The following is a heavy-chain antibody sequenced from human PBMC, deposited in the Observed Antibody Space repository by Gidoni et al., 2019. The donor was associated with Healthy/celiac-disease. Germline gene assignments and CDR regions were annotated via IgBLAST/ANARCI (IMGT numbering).Heavy chain of an antibody. CDR3: ARDGEGGAFDI. CDR2: ISYDGSNK. D-gene: IGHD3-10*01. V-gene: IGHV3-30*01. Sequence: LEWVAVISYDGSNKYYADSVKGRFTISRDNSKNTLYLQMNSLRAEDTAVYYCARDGEGGAFDIWGQGTMVTVSS. J-gene: IGHJ3*02.